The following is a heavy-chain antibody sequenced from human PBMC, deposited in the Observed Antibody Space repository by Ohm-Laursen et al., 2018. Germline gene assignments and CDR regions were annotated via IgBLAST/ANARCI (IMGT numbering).Heavy chain of an antibody. CDR1: GYSISSGYF. J-gene: IGHJ4*02. V-gene: IGHV4-38-2*02. Sequence: GTLSLTCNVSGYSISSGYFRGWVRQPPGRGLEWIGSIYHRGSTYYNRYNPSLKSRVTKSVDTSKNHFSLRLTSVTAADTAVYYCARRGHCSGSSCYSGFDSWGQGTLVTVSS. CDR3: ARRGHCSGSSCYSGFDS. D-gene: IGHD2-15*01. CDR2: IYHRGST.